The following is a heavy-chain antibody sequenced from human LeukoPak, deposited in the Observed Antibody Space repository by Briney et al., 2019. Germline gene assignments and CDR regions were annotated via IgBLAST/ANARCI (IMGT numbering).Heavy chain of an antibody. D-gene: IGHD6-19*01. Sequence: SETLSLTCTASGGSISSHYWSWIRQPAGKGLEWIGRMYTSGITNYNPSLQSRVTMSVDTSKNQFSLKLSSVTAADTAMYYCARAAVAGTSGPNWFDPWGQGTLVTVSS. J-gene: IGHJ5*02. CDR2: MYTSGIT. CDR1: GGSISSHY. CDR3: ARAAVAGTSGPNWFDP. V-gene: IGHV4-4*07.